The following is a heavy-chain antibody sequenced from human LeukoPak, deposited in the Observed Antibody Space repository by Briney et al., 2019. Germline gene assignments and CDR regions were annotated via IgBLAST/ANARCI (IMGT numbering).Heavy chain of an antibody. CDR1: GGSFSGYY. CDR3: ARAPYSYGSRLYFDY. D-gene: IGHD5-18*01. Sequence: SETLSLTCAVYGGSFSGYYWSWIRQPPGKGLEWIGEINHSGSTNYNPSLKSRVTISVDTSKNQFSLKLSSVTAADTAVYYCARAPYSYGSRLYFDYWGQGTLVTVSS. J-gene: IGHJ4*02. CDR2: INHSGST. V-gene: IGHV4-34*01.